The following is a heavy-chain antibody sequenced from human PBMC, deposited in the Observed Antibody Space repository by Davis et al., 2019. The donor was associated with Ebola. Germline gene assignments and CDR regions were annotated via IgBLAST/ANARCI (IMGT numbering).Heavy chain of an antibody. D-gene: IGHD3-10*01. CDR1: VITFSSYA. CDR2: ISGSSDSA. CDR3: VRERGPYILGWFEPFDI. J-gene: IGHJ3*02. Sequence: GESLKISCTDSVITFSSYAMSWVRQASGKGLEWVSAISGSSDSAYYADSVKGRFTISRDNAQNLLVLQMDSLTAEDTAVYYCVRERGPYILGWFEPFDIWGQGTRVTVSS. V-gene: IGHV3-23*01.